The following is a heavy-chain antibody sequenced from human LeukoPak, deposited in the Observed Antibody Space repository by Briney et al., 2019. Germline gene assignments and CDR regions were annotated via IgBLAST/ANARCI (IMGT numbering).Heavy chain of an antibody. Sequence: SETLSLTCTVSGGSISSYYWSWIRQPAGKGLEWIGRIYTSGSTNYNPSLKSRVTMSVDTSKNQFSLKLSSVTAADTAVYCCAREGYDSSSGYYYYYYYMDVWGKGTTVTVSS. V-gene: IGHV4-4*07. CDR1: GGSISSYY. CDR2: IYTSGST. J-gene: IGHJ6*03. D-gene: IGHD6-6*01. CDR3: AREGYDSSSGYYYYYYYMDV.